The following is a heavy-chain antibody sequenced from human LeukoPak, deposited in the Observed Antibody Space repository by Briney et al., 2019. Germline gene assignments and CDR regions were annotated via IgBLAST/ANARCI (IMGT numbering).Heavy chain of an antibody. CDR2: INHNGNVN. D-gene: IGHD3-16*01. V-gene: IGHV3-7*03. J-gene: IGHJ6*02. Sequence: GGSLRLSCAASGFTFSSYWMNWARQAPGKGLEWVASINHNGNVNYYVDSVKGRFTISRANAKNSLYLQMSNLRAEDTAVYFCARGGGLDAWGQGATVTVSS. CDR3: ARGGGLDA. CDR1: GFTFSSYW.